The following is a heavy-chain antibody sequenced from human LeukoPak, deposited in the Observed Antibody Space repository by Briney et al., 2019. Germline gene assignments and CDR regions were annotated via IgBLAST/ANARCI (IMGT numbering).Heavy chain of an antibody. V-gene: IGHV3-74*01. D-gene: IGHD6-13*01. J-gene: IGHJ5*02. CDR3: ARDGSSWSNWLDP. CDR2: INSDGTST. CDR1: GFTFSSHW. Sequence: PGGSLRLSCAASGFTFSSHWMHWVRQAPGKGLIWVSRINSDGTSTSYADSVKGRFTISRDNAKNTLYLQMNSLRAEDTAVYYCARDGSSWSNWLDPSGQGTLVTVSS.